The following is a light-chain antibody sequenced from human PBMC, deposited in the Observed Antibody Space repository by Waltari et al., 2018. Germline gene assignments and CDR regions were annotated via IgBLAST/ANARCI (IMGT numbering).Light chain of an antibody. CDR3: YSTDNSGHGV. J-gene: IGLJ3*02. V-gene: IGLV3-10*01. CDR2: EDN. Sequence: SYELTQPPSVSMSPGQTARITCSGEALPKKFASWFQQKSGQAPVLVMYEDNKRPSGIPQKCSGSSSWTVATLTISGAQLEDEADYYCYSTDNSGHGVFGGGTKVTVL. CDR1: ALPKKF.